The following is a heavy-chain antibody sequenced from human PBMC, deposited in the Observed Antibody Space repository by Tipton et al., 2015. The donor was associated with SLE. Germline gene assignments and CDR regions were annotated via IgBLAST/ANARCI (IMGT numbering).Heavy chain of an antibody. Sequence: TLSLTCSVSGGSISNYYWSWIRQPPGKGLEWIGFIYYSGGTNYNPTLKSRVTISVEASKNQFSLKLTSVTTADTAVYYCARAIYTDYVPGYYFDYWGQGTLVAVSS. CDR1: GGSISNYY. J-gene: IGHJ4*02. D-gene: IGHD3-10*02. CDR2: IYYSGGT. V-gene: IGHV4-59*01. CDR3: ARAIYTDYVPGYYFDY.